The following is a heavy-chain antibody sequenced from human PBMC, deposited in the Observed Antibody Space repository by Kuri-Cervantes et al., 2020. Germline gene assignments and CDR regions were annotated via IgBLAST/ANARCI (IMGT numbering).Heavy chain of an antibody. V-gene: IGHV4-39*01. J-gene: IGHJ6*02. D-gene: IGHD5-18*01. CDR3: ARRLVDTAMVYYYGMDV. CDR2: IYSSGST. CDR1: GGSISSRGYY. Sequence: SETLSLTCTVSGGSISSRGYYWGWIRQPPGKGLEWIGSIYSSGSTYYNPSLKSRVTISVDTSKNQFSLKLRSVTAADTAVYYCARRLVDTAMVYYYGMDVWGQGTTVTVSS.